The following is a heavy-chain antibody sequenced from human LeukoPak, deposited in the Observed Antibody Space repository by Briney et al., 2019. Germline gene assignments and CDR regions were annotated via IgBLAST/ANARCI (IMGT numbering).Heavy chain of an antibody. Sequence: GGSLRLSCAASGFTFSSYGMRWVRQAPGKGLEWVSAISGSGGSTYYADSVKGRFTISRDNSKNTLYPQMNSLRAEDTAVYYCAKVTYDILTGYQGPFDAFDIWGQGTMVTVSS. CDR1: GFTFSSYG. CDR3: AKVTYDILTGYQGPFDAFDI. J-gene: IGHJ3*02. V-gene: IGHV3-23*01. D-gene: IGHD3-9*01. CDR2: ISGSGGST.